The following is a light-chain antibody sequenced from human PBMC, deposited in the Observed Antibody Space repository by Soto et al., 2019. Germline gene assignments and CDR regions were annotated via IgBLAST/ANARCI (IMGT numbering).Light chain of an antibody. CDR1: QGINKW. CDR2: ETS. Sequence: DIQLTQSPSSVSASVGDRFTITFRASQGINKWLAWYQQKSGSAPRLLIYETSALQRGVPSRFSGSGSGTHFVLSISDFQPEDSATYFCQQTYTNPQTFGQGTKVDI. V-gene: IGKV1-12*01. CDR3: QQTYTNPQT. J-gene: IGKJ1*01.